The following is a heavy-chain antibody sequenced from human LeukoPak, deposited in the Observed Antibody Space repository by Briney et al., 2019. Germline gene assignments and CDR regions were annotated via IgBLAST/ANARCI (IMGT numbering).Heavy chain of an antibody. Sequence: SETLSLTCTVSGGSISSYYWSWIRQPPGKGLEWIGYIYYSGSTNYNPSLKSRVTISVDTSKNQFSLKLSSVTAADTAVYYCAREWAYSGYDYWGQGTLVTVSS. J-gene: IGHJ4*02. CDR2: IYYSGST. CDR3: AREWAYSGYDY. D-gene: IGHD5-12*01. CDR1: GGSISSYY. V-gene: IGHV4-59*01.